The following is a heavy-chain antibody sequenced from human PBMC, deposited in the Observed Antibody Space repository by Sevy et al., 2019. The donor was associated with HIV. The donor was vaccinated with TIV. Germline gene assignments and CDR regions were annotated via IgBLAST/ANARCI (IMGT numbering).Heavy chain of an antibody. J-gene: IGHJ3*02. CDR3: AILPVGYCSGGSCYQDAFDI. D-gene: IGHD2-15*01. Sequence: SETLSLTCTVSGGSISSYYWSWIRQPPGKGLEWIGYIYYSGSTNYNPALKSRVTISVDTSKNQFSLKLSSVTAADTAVYYCAILPVGYCSGGSCYQDAFDIWGQWTMVTVSS. CDR1: GGSISSYY. V-gene: IGHV4-59*01. CDR2: IYYSGST.